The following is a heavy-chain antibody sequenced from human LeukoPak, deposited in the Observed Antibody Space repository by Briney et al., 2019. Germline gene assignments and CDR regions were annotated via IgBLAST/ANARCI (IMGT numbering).Heavy chain of an antibody. CDR3: ARHRGGYIAALAEY. CDR2: IYYSGST. CDR1: GYSISSGYY. Sequence: PSETLSLTCTVSGYSISSGYYWGWIRQPPGKGLEWIGSIYYSGSTYYKPCLKSRVTISVDKSKNQFSLKLSSVTAADTAVYYCARHRGGYIAALAEYWGQGTLVTVSS. V-gene: IGHV4-38-2*02. J-gene: IGHJ4*02. D-gene: IGHD6-6*01.